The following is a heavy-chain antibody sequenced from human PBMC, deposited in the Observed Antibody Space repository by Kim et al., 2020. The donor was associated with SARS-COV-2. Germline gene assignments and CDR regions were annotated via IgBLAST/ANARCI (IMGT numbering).Heavy chain of an antibody. D-gene: IGHD1-26*01. CDR2: MNPNSGNT. V-gene: IGHV1-8*01. Sequence: ASVKVSCKASGYTFTSYDINWVRQATGQGLEWMGWMNPNSGNTGYAQKFQGRVTMTRNTSISTAYMELSSLRSEDTAVYYCARGKSAWELGIWFDPWGQGTLVTVSS. J-gene: IGHJ5*02. CDR1: GYTFTSYD. CDR3: ARGKSAWELGIWFDP.